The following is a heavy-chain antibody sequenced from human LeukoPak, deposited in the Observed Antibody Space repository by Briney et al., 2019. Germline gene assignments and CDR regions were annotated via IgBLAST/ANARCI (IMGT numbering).Heavy chain of an antibody. V-gene: IGHV1-46*01. CDR1: GYTFTTYY. Sequence: ASVKVSCKASGYTFTTYYMHWVRQAPGQGLEWMGVINPSGGRTSYAQKFQGRVTMTRDTSTSTVYMELSSLKSEDTAIYYCASKDSSGWYEEAWGQGTLVTVSS. J-gene: IGHJ5*02. D-gene: IGHD6-19*01. CDR3: ASKDSSGWYEEA. CDR2: INPSGGRT.